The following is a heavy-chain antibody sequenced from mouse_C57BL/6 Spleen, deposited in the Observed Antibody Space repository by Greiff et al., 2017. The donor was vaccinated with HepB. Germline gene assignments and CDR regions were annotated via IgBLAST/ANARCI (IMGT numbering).Heavy chain of an antibody. CDR2: IYPGDGDT. CDR1: GYAFSSYW. D-gene: IGHD1-1*01. Sequence: QVQLQQSGAELVKPGASVKISCKASGYAFSSYWMNWVKQRPGKGLEWIGQIYPGDGDTNYNGKFKGKATLTADKSSSTAYMQLSSLTSEDSAVYFCARFTTVVGYFDVWGTGTTVTVSS. J-gene: IGHJ1*03. CDR3: ARFTTVVGYFDV. V-gene: IGHV1-80*01.